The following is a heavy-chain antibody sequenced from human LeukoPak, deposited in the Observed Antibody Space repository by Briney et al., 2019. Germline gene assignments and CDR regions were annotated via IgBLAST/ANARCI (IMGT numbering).Heavy chain of an antibody. V-gene: IGHV1-69*02. CDR1: GGTFSSYT. CDR2: IIPILGIA. CDR3: AELGGFDY. J-gene: IGHJ4*02. D-gene: IGHD7-27*01. Sequence: ASXXVSCKASGGTFSSYTISWVRQAPGQGLEWMGRIIPILGIANYAQKFQGRVTITADKSTSTAYMELSSLRSEDTAVYYCAELGGFDYWGQGTLVTVSS.